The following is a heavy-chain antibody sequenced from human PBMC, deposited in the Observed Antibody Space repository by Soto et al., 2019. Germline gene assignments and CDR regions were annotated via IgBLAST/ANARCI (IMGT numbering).Heavy chain of an antibody. CDR3: SILEGA. D-gene: IGHD2-21*01. J-gene: IGHJ5*02. CDR2: TRNKAKSYST. CDR1: GLTFGDHY. V-gene: IGHV3-72*01. Sequence: EVQLVESGGGLVQPGGSLTLSCAVSGLTFGDHYMEWVRQAPGKGLEWVARTRNKAKSYSTDFAASVKGRFTISRDESKKSLNLQMNRLMTEDTADYYCSILEGAWGQGTLVIVS.